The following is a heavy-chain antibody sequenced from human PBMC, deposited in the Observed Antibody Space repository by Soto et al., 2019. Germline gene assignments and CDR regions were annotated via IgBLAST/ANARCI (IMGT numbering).Heavy chain of an antibody. D-gene: IGHD3-16*02. J-gene: IGHJ4*02. CDR2: IIPIFGTA. CDR3: AMNDYDYVWGSYQPTDY. CDR1: GGTFSSYA. V-gene: IGHV1-69*01. Sequence: QVQLVQSGAEVQKPGSSVKVSCKASGGTFSSYAISWVRQAPGQGLEWMGGIIPIFGTANYAQKFQGRVTITADESTSTAYMELSRLRSEDTAVYYCAMNDYDYVWGSYQPTDYWGQGTLVTVSS.